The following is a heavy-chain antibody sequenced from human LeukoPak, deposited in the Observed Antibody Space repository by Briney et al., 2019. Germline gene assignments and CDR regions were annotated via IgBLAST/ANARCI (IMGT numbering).Heavy chain of an antibody. CDR1: GFTFSNYG. D-gene: IGHD2-21*02. CDR2: ISGSGIST. Sequence: GGSLRLSCAASGFTFSNYGMNWVRQAPGKGLEGVSAISGSGISTYYADSARGLFTISRDNSKNTLYLQMNSLRAEDTALYYCAKGSMTYGFDYWGQGTLVTVSS. V-gene: IGHV3-23*01. J-gene: IGHJ4*02. CDR3: AKGSMTYGFDY.